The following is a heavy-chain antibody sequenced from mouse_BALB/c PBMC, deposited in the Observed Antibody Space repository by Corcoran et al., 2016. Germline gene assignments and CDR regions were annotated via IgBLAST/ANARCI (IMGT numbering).Heavy chain of an antibody. CDR2: INPYNDGT. Sequence: EVQLQQSGPELVKPGASVKMSCKASGYTFTSYVMHWVQQKPGQGLEWIGYINPYNDGTKYNEKFKGKATLTSDKSSSTAYMELSSLTSEDSAVYYCARGIYYATMDYWGQGTSVTVSS. V-gene: IGHV1S136*01. J-gene: IGHJ4*01. CDR3: ARGIYYATMDY. D-gene: IGHD2-1*01. CDR1: GYTFTSYV.